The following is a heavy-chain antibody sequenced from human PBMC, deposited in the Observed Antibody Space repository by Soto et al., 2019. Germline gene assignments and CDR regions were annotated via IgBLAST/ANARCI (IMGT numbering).Heavy chain of an antibody. D-gene: IGHD3-22*01. CDR1: GFTYTDFA. V-gene: IGHV3-30*09. CDR3: ARRAWDSYYAIDV. CDR2: ISYDGSDK. J-gene: IGHJ6*02. Sequence: VQLVESGGGEVQPGMSLRLSCAASGFTYTDFALHWVRQAPGKGLEWVAIISYDGSDKYYADSVKGRFAISRDNPKNTLYLEMNSLRPEDTAVYFCARRAWDSYYAIDVWGQGTTVTVFS.